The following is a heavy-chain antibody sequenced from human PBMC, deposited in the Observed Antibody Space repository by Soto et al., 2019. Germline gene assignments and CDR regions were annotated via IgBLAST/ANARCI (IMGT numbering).Heavy chain of an antibody. CDR3: ARDNGIAGSFDP. D-gene: IGHD6-13*01. J-gene: IGHJ5*02. V-gene: IGHV3-48*02. CDR1: GFTFRSYS. Sequence: PRGSLRLSCAASGFTFRSYSMNWVRQAPGKGLEWVSYISISGTAIYYADSVKGRFTISRDAAKNSLYLQMNSLRDEDTSVYYCARDNGIAGSFDPWGQGALVTVSS. CDR2: ISISGTAI.